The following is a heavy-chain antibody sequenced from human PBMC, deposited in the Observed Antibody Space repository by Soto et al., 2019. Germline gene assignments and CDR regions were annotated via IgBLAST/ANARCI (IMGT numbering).Heavy chain of an antibody. Sequence: SETLSLTCTVSGGSISSYYWSWIRQPPGKGLAWIGYIYYSGSTNYNPSLKSRVTISVDTSKNQFSLKLSSVTAADTAVYYCARVGSGGWDGLIDYWGQGTLVTVAS. CDR1: GGSISSYY. J-gene: IGHJ4*02. D-gene: IGHD3-10*01. CDR3: ARVGSGGWDGLIDY. V-gene: IGHV4-59*01. CDR2: IYYSGST.